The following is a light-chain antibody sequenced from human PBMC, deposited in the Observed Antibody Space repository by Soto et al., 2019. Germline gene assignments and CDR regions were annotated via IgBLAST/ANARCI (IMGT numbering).Light chain of an antibody. CDR1: SSDVGGFRD. Sequence: QSALTQPASVSGSPGQSITISCTGTSSDVGGFRDVSWFQQHPGTAPRLISYEVDNRPSVVSSRFSGSKSGNTASLTISGLQTEDEAHYHCSSYSSSNIPYVFGDGTKVTVL. V-gene: IGLV2-14*01. J-gene: IGLJ1*01. CDR3: SSYSSSNIPYV. CDR2: EVD.